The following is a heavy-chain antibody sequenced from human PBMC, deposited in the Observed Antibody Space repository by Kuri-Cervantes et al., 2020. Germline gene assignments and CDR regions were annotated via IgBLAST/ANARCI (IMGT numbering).Heavy chain of an antibody. J-gene: IGHJ4*02. CDR3: ARDLVAATRDY. D-gene: IGHD2-15*01. CDR2: INPNSGGT. CDR1: GYTFTSYG. V-gene: IGHV1-2*02. Sequence: ASVKVSCKVSGYTFTSYGLSWVRQAPGQGLEWMGWINPNSGGTNYAQKFQGRVTMTRDTSISTAYMELSRLRSDDTAVYYCARDLVAATRDYWGQGTLVTVSS.